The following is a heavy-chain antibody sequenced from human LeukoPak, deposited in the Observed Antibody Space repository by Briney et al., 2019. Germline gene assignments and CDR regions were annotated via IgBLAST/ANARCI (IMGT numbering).Heavy chain of an antibody. CDR1: GGTFSSYA. CDR2: IIPIFGTA. Sequence: ASVKVSCKASGGTFSSYAISWVRQAPGQGLEWMGGIIPIFGTANYAQKFQGRVTITTDESTSTAYMELSSLRSEDTAVYYCARGILLRSHQVGSSDWFDPWGQGTLVTVSS. V-gene: IGHV1-69*05. D-gene: IGHD2-21*01. J-gene: IGHJ5*02. CDR3: ARGILLRSHQVGSSDWFDP.